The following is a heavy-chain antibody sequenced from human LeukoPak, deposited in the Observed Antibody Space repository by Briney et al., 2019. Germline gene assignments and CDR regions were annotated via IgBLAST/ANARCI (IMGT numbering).Heavy chain of an antibody. Sequence: PSETLSLTCTVYGGSISSSSYYWGWIRQPPGKGLEWIGSIYYSGSTYYNPSLKSRVTISVNTSKNQFSLKLSSVTAADTAVYYCARNVLLLWFGDPSHFDYWGQGTLVTVSS. CDR2: IYYSGST. V-gene: IGHV4-39*01. CDR1: GGSISSSSYY. J-gene: IGHJ4*02. D-gene: IGHD3-10*01. CDR3: ARNVLLLWFGDPSHFDY.